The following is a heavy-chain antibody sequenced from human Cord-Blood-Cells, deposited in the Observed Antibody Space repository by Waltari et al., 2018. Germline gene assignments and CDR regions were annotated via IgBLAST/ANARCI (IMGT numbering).Heavy chain of an antibody. CDR3: ATDPLGIGAFDI. D-gene: IGHD7-27*01. CDR1: GYTLTELS. J-gene: IGHJ3*02. Sequence: QVQLVQSGAEVKKPGASVKVSCKVSGYTLTELSIPWLRQAPGKGLEWMGGFDPEDGETIYAQKFQGRVTMTEDTSTDTAYMELSSLRSEDTAVYYCATDPLGIGAFDIWGQGTMVTVSS. CDR2: FDPEDGET. V-gene: IGHV1-24*01.